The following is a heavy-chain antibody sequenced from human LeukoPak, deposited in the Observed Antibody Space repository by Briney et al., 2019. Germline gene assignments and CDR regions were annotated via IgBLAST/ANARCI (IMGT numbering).Heavy chain of an antibody. V-gene: IGHV3-53*01. CDR3: ARDQEYSSSSLYYYGMDV. D-gene: IGHD6-6*01. CDR2: IYSGGST. J-gene: IGHJ6*02. CDR1: GFTVSSNY. Sequence: GGSLRLSCAASGFTVSSNYMSWVRQAPGKGLEWVSVIYSGGSTYYADSVKGRFTISRDNSKNTLYLQMNSLRAEDTAVYYCARDQEYSSSSLYYYGMDVWGQGTTVTVSS.